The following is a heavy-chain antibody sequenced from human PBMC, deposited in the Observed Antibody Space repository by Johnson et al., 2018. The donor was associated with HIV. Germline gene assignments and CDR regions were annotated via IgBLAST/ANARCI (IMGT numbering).Heavy chain of an antibody. CDR2: SRNKPNNYTT. CDR1: GFTFSDHY. Sequence: VQLVESGGGLVQPGGSLRLSCAASGFTFSDHYMDWVRQAPGKGLEWVGLSRNKPNNYTTEYAASVKGRFTISRDDSKNTAYLQMNSLKTEDTAVYYCTRHGGYDPRGYVGAFDIWGQGTMVTVSS. CDR3: TRHGGYDPRGYVGAFDI. D-gene: IGHD5-12*01. V-gene: IGHV3-72*01. J-gene: IGHJ3*02.